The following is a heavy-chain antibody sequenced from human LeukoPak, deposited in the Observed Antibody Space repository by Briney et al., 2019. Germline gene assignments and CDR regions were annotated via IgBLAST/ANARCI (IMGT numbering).Heavy chain of an antibody. V-gene: IGHV1-2*02. D-gene: IGHD5-18*01. CDR3: ARLKYSYGYDY. J-gene: IGHJ4*02. Sequence: ASVKVSCKASGYTFSGYYMHWVRQAPGQGLEWMGWINPDSGGTNYAQKFQGRVTMTRDTSISTAYMELSRLRSDDTAVYYCARLKYSYGYDYWGQGTLVTVSS. CDR1: GYTFSGYY. CDR2: INPDSGGT.